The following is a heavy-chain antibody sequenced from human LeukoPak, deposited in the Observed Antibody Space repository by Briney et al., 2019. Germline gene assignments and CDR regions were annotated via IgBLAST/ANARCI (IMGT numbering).Heavy chain of an antibody. J-gene: IGHJ5*02. CDR1: GGSFSDYY. Sequence: SETLSLTCGVYGGSFSDYYWSWICQPPGKGLEWIGKINHSGSTNYNPSLKSRVTISVDASKNQFSLKLSSVTAADTAVYYCARQPRITVFGVVKKGGNWFDPWGQGTLVTVSS. CDR3: ARQPRITVFGVVKKGGNWFDP. CDR2: INHSGST. V-gene: IGHV4-34*01. D-gene: IGHD3-3*01.